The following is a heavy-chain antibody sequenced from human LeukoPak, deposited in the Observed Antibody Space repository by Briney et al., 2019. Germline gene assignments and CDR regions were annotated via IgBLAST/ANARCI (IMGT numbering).Heavy chain of an antibody. V-gene: IGHV4-34*01. CDR3: ARGGFNMDAFDI. CDR1: GGSFSGYY. Sequence: SKTLSLTCAVYGGSFSGYYWSWIRQPPGKGLEWIGEINHSGSTNYNPSLKSRVTISVDTSKNQFSLKLSSVTAADTAVYYCARGGFNMDAFDIWGQGTMVTVSS. D-gene: IGHD2/OR15-2a*01. CDR2: INHSGST. J-gene: IGHJ3*02.